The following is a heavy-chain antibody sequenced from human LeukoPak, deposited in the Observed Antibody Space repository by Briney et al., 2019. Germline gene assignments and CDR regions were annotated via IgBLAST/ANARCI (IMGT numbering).Heavy chain of an antibody. V-gene: IGHV4-39*07. J-gene: IGHJ4*02. CDR1: GGSISSSSYY. CDR2: IYYSGST. Sequence: SETLSLTCTVSGGSISSSSYYWGWIRQPPGKGLEWIGSIYYSGSTYYNPSLKSRVTISVDTSKNQFSLKLSSVTAADTAVYYCARGSIDYVDYRGQGTLVTVSS. D-gene: IGHD1-26*01. CDR3: ARGSIDYVDY.